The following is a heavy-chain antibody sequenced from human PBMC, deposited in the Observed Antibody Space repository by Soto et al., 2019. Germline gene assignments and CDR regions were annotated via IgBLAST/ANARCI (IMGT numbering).Heavy chain of an antibody. CDR1: GYTFTSYA. D-gene: IGHD3-10*01. CDR3: ARDLRWFGELPQTDY. J-gene: IGHJ4*02. CDR2: INAGNGNT. V-gene: IGHV1-3*01. Sequence: QVQLVQSGAEVKKPGASVKVSCKASGYTFTSYAMHWVRQAPGQRLEWMGWINAGNGNTKYSQKFQGRVTITRDTSASTAYMELSSLRSEDTAVYYCARDLRWFGELPQTDYWGQGTLVTVSS.